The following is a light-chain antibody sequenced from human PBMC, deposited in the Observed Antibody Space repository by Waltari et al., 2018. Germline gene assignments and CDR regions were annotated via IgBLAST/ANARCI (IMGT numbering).Light chain of an antibody. Sequence: EIVLTQSPGTLSLSPGERATLSCRASQSVSRSLAWYQQKPGQAPRLLIHGASTRATGNPERFSGGGSGTDFSLTISRLEPEDFAVYYCQHYVSLPATFGQGTKVEIK. CDR1: QSVSRS. CDR2: GAS. V-gene: IGKV3-20*01. J-gene: IGKJ1*01. CDR3: QHYVSLPAT.